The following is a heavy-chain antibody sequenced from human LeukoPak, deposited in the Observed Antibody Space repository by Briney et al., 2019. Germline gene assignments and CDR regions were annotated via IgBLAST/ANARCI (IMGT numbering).Heavy chain of an antibody. J-gene: IGHJ5*02. D-gene: IGHD2-15*01. V-gene: IGHV4-34*01. Sequence: PSETLSLTCAVYGGSFSGYYWSWIRQPPGKGLEWIGEINHSGSTNYNPSLKSRVTISVDTSNNQFSLKLSSVTAADTAVYYCANGPYCSGGSCYLFDPWGQGTLVTVSS. CDR3: ANGPYCSGGSCYLFDP. CDR1: GGSFSGYY. CDR2: INHSGST.